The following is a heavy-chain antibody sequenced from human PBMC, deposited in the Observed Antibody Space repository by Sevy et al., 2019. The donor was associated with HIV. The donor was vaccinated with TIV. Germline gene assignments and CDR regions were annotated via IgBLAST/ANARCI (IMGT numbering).Heavy chain of an antibody. Sequence: GGSRRLSGAASGFTFSSNARSWVRQPPGKGLGWVSAIIGSGGSTYYADSVKGRFTISRDNSKNTLYLQMNSLRAEDTAVYYCANTAMVGEGYWGQGTLVTVSS. CDR1: GFTFSSNA. D-gene: IGHD5-18*01. CDR2: IIGSGGST. CDR3: ANTAMVGEGY. J-gene: IGHJ4*02. V-gene: IGHV3-23*01.